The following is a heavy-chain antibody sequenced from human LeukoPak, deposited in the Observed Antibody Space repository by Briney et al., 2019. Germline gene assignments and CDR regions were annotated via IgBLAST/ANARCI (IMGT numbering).Heavy chain of an antibody. V-gene: IGHV1-18*01. CDR3: ARRSGTYSDFDY. CDR1: GYTFSSFG. CDR2: ISTDKGNT. D-gene: IGHD1-26*01. Sequence: GASVKVSCKASGYTFSSFGISWVRQAPGQGLEWMGGISTDKGNTNHAQKFQGRVTTTTDTSTSTAYMELRSLRSDDTAVYYCARRSGTYSDFDYWGQGTLVTVSS. J-gene: IGHJ4*02.